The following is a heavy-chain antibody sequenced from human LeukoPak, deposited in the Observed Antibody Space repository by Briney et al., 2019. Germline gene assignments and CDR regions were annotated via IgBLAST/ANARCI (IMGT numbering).Heavy chain of an antibody. D-gene: IGHD2-2*01. CDR1: GGTFSSYA. CDR2: IIPIFGTA. V-gene: IGHV1-69*13. J-gene: IGHJ5*02. Sequence: SVKVSCKASGGTFSSYAISWVRQAPGQGLEWMGGIIPIFGTANYAQKFQGRVTITADESTSTAYMELSSLRSEDTAVYYCARDPEGYCSSTSCHRWFDPWGQGTLVTVSS. CDR3: ARDPEGYCSSTSCHRWFDP.